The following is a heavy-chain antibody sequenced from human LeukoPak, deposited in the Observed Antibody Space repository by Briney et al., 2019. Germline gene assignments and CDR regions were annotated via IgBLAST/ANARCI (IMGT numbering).Heavy chain of an antibody. Sequence: GGSLRLSCVASGFTFSNYAMSWIRQAPGKGLEWVSYISSSSSYTNYADSVKGRFTISRDNAKNSLYLQMNSLRAEDTAVYYCARELLAVAGTRGQGTLVTVSS. CDR2: ISSSSSYT. J-gene: IGHJ4*02. CDR3: ARELLAVAGT. V-gene: IGHV3-11*06. D-gene: IGHD6-19*01. CDR1: GFTFSNYA.